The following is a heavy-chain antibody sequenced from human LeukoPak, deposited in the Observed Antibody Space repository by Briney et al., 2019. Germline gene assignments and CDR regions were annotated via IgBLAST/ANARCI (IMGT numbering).Heavy chain of an antibody. CDR2: INHSGST. CDR1: GGSFSGYY. Sequence: SETLSLTCAVYGGSFSGYYWSWIRQPPGKRLEWIGEINHSGSTNYNPSLKSRVTISVDTSKNQFSLKLSSVTAADTAVYYCARGDYGGNSYYWGQGTLVTVSS. D-gene: IGHD4-23*01. J-gene: IGHJ4*02. CDR3: ARGDYGGNSYY. V-gene: IGHV4-34*01.